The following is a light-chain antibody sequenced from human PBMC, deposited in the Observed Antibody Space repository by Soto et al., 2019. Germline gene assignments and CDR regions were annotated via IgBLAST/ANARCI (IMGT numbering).Light chain of an antibody. CDR2: DAS. J-gene: IGKJ5*01. Sequence: DIQMTQSPSSRSASVGERITITCQASQDIGNYLNWYQQKPGKAPKLLIYDASTLESGVPSRFSGSGSGTDFTFTISSLQPEDFATYYCQQYDNLPITFGQGTRLEIK. V-gene: IGKV1-33*01. CDR1: QDIGNY. CDR3: QQYDNLPIT.